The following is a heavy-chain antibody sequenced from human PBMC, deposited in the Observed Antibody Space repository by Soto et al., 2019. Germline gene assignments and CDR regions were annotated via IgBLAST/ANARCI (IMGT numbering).Heavy chain of an antibody. CDR2: INPSSGST. J-gene: IGHJ4*02. CDR3: ARVELIGYCSGGSCPRGMPGDY. Sequence: ASVKVSCKASGYTFTSYYMHWVRQAPGQGLEWMGIINPSSGSTSYAQKFQGRVTMTRDTSTSTVYMELSSLRSEDTAVYYCARVELIGYCSGGSCPRGMPGDYWGQGTLVTVSS. D-gene: IGHD2-15*01. CDR1: GYTFTSYY. V-gene: IGHV1-46*01.